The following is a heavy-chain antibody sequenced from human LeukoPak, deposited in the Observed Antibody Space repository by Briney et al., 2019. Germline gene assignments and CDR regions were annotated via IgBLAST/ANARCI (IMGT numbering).Heavy chain of an antibody. CDR2: IRYDGSRK. V-gene: IGHV3-30*02. J-gene: IGHJ3*02. Sequence: GGSLRLSCAVSGFTFSSYDMNWVRQAPGKGLEWVAFIRYDGSRKYYADSVKGRFTISRDNSKNTVYLQMNSLRAEDTAVYYCARGQLLSENAFDIWGQGTMVTVSS. CDR3: ARGQLLSENAFDI. D-gene: IGHD2-2*01. CDR1: GFTFSSYD.